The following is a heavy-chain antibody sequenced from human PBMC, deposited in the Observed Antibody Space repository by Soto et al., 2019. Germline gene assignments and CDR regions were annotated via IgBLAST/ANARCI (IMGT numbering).Heavy chain of an antibody. V-gene: IGHV3-11*01. CDR2: ISGDGTTT. CDR1: GFRFGDHY. CDR3: ASDPYYYASGF. Sequence: GGSLRLSCAASGFRFGDHYMTWIRQAPGKGLEWVSKISGDGTTTYYADSVKGRFTVSRDNAKNSVYLQMNSLRAEDTAVYYCASDPYYYASGFWGQGTLVTVSS. D-gene: IGHD3-22*01. J-gene: IGHJ4*02.